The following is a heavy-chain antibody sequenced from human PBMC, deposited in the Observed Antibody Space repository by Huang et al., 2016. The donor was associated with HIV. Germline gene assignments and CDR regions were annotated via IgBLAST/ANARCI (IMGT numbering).Heavy chain of an antibody. CDR1: GFTFSSSW. D-gene: IGHD3-10*01. CDR2: IKSDGSST. V-gene: IGHV3-74*01. J-gene: IGHJ4*02. CDR3: ARGSRQGKYYYGSGTAY. Sequence: EVQLVESGGGLVQPGGSLRLSCAASGFTFSSSWMHWVVQVPGKGLVWVSQIKSDGSSTRYADSVKGRCTISRDNAKNTLYLQMNSLRAEDTAVYYCARGSRQGKYYYGSGTAYWGQGTLVTVSS.